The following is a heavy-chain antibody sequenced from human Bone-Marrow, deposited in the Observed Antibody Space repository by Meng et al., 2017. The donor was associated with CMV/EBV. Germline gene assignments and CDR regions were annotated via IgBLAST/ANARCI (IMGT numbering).Heavy chain of an antibody. CDR3: ARGASGVEIRDDAFDI. J-gene: IGHJ3*02. D-gene: IGHD4/OR15-4a*01. CDR1: GFTFSSYD. Sequence: GESLKISCAASGFTFSSYDMHWVRQATGKGLEWVSAIGTAGDTYYPGSVKGRFTISRENAKNSLYLQMNSLRAGDTAVYYCARGASGVEIRDDAFDIWGQGTMVTVSS. V-gene: IGHV3-13*01. CDR2: IGTAGDT.